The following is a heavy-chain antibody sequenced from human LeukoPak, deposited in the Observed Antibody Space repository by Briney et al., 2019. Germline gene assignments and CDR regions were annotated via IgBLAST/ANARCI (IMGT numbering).Heavy chain of an antibody. V-gene: IGHV3-7*01. CDR1: GFTFSSYW. CDR3: ARDFIDPTTYYDFWSGYSARDAFDI. Sequence: GGSLRLSCAASGFTFSSYWMSWVRQAPGKGLEWVANIKQDGSEKYYVDSVKGRFTISRDNAKNSLYLQMNSLRAEDTAVYYCARDFIDPTTYYDFWSGYSARDAFDIWGQGTMVTVSS. J-gene: IGHJ3*02. CDR2: IKQDGSEK. D-gene: IGHD3-3*01.